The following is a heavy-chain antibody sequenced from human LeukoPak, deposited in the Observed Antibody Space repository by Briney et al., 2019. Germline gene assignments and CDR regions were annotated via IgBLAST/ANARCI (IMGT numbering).Heavy chain of an antibody. D-gene: IGHD3-22*01. CDR1: GYSISSGYY. CDR2: IYHSGST. CDR3: ASALSGYYDSSGYYSDY. V-gene: IGHV4-38-2*02. J-gene: IGHJ4*02. Sequence: SETLSLTCTVSGYSISSGYYWGWIRPPPGKGLEWIGSIYHSGSTYYNPSLKSRVTISVDTSKNQFSLKLSSVTAADTAVYYCASALSGYYDSSGYYSDYWGQGTLVTVSS.